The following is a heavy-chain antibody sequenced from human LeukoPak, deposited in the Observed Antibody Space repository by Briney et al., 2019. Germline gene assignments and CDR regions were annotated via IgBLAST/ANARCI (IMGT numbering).Heavy chain of an antibody. CDR1: GFSFSSYA. Sequence: PGGSLRLSCAASGFSFSSYAMNWVRQAPGKGLEWVSAISGSGGSTYYADAVKGRFTISRDNSKNTLYLQMNSLRAEDTAVYYCAKGGYSSGWFLDYWGQGTLVTVSS. CDR2: ISGSGGST. J-gene: IGHJ4*02. D-gene: IGHD6-19*01. V-gene: IGHV3-23*01. CDR3: AKGGYSSGWFLDY.